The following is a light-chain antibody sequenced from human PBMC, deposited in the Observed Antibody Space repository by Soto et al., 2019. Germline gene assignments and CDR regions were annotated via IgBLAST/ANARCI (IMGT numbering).Light chain of an antibody. CDR3: QQYNNGPLT. CDR1: ESTTGA. Sequence: IVLTQSPATLSLSRGGRATLPXRASESTTGALSWYQQRPGXAPSXXXYGXSTRATGSPARCTGSGSGTEFTLTISSLHSEDFSVYYFQQYNNGPLTFGGGTKVDIK. V-gene: IGKV3-15*01. J-gene: IGKJ4*01. CDR2: GXS.